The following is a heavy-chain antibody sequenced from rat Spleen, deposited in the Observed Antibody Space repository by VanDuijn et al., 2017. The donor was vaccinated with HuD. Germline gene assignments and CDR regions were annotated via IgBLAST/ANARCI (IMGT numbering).Heavy chain of an antibody. CDR1: GFSLSSYG. J-gene: IGHJ2*01. D-gene: IGHD1-11*01. CDR2: MWSGGST. Sequence: QVQLKESGPGLVQPSQTLSLTCTVSGFSLSSYGVIWVRQPPGKGLEWMGVMWSGGSTDYNSPLKSRLSITRDTSKNQVFLKMNSLQSEDTTTYYCARGGRTEGPGYFDYWGQGVMVTVSS. CDR3: ARGGRTEGPGYFDY. V-gene: IGHV2-45*01.